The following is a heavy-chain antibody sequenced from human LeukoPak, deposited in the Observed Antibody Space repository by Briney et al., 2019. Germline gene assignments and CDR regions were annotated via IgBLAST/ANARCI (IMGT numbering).Heavy chain of an antibody. Sequence: PGGSLRLSCAASGFTFSSYTMNWVRQAPGKGLEWVSYISSSGSTIYYADSVKGRFTISRDNAKNSLYLQMNSLRAEDTAVYYCARETWEDIVVVPAAIYFDYWGQGTLVTVSS. CDR1: GFTFSSYT. J-gene: IGHJ4*02. CDR2: ISSSGSTI. V-gene: IGHV3-48*03. D-gene: IGHD2-2*01. CDR3: ARETWEDIVVVPAAIYFDY.